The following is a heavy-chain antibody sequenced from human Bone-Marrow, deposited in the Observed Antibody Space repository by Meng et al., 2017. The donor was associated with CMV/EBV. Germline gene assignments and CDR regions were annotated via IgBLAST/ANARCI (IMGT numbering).Heavy chain of an antibody. J-gene: IGHJ4*02. CDR2: ISGYNGNT. CDR1: DYTITSYG. Sequence: ASVKVSCKASDYTITSYGISWVRQAPGQGLEWMGWISGYNGNTNYAQKFQGRVTMTRDTSTITAYMELRSLRSDDTAVYYCARPYTIFGVVIPGVLDYWGQGTLATVSS. CDR3: ARPYTIFGVVIPGVLDY. D-gene: IGHD3-3*01. V-gene: IGHV1-18*01.